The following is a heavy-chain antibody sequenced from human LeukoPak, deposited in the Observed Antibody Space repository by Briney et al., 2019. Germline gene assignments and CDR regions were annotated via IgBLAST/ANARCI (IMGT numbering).Heavy chain of an antibody. CDR3: ARNIAAAGFDY. J-gene: IGHJ4*02. CDR1: GFTVSSNY. Sequence: GGSLRLSCAASGFTVSSNYMSWVRQAPGKGLEWVSVIYSGGSTYYADSVKGRFTISRDNSKNTLYLQMNSLRAEDTAVYYCARNIAAAGFDYWGQGTLVTVCS. D-gene: IGHD6-13*01. V-gene: IGHV3-53*01. CDR2: IYSGGST.